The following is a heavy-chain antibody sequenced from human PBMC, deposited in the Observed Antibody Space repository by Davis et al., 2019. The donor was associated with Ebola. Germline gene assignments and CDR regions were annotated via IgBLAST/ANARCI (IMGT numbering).Heavy chain of an antibody. D-gene: IGHD3-22*01. J-gene: IGHJ4*02. V-gene: IGHV3-73*01. CDR1: GFTFSGSA. Sequence: GESLKISCAASGFTFSGSAMHWVRQASGKGLEWVGRIRSKANSNATAYAASVKGRFTISRDDSKNTAYLQMNSLKTEDTAVYYCTITTASIDYWGQGTLVTVSS. CDR2: IRSKANSNAT. CDR3: TITTASIDY.